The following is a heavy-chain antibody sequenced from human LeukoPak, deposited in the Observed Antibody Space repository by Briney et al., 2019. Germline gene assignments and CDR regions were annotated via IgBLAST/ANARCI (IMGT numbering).Heavy chain of an antibody. CDR1: GFTFSNYA. J-gene: IGHJ4*02. D-gene: IGHD2-8*01. Sequence: PGGSLRLSCAASGFTFSNYAMSWVRQAPGKGLEWVSNISVSGGSKYYANSVKGRFTISSDNSKDTLHLQINSLRAEDTAVYYCAKDPEIMVFSKAFDYWGQGTLVTVSS. CDR3: AKDPEIMVFSKAFDY. V-gene: IGHV3-23*01. CDR2: ISVSGGSK.